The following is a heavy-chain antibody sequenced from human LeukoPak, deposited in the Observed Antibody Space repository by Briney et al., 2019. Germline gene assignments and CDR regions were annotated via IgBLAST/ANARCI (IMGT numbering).Heavy chain of an antibody. CDR2: MNPNNGNT. CDR1: GDAFTSYD. CDR3: ARGRRGGGYNSYY. Sequence: ASVKVSCKASGDAFTSYDFYWVRQAAGQGLEWMGWMNPNNGNTGYAQKFQGRVTMTRNTSISTAYMEPSSLRFEDTAVYYCARGRRGGGYNSYYWGQGTLVTVSS. J-gene: IGHJ4*02. V-gene: IGHV1-8*01. D-gene: IGHD5-24*01.